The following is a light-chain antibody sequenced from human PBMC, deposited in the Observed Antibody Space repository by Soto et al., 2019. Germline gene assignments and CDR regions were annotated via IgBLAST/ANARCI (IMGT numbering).Light chain of an antibody. V-gene: IGKV1-9*01. J-gene: IGKJ2*01. CDR3: QQSYSTPYT. CDR1: QGISSY. Sequence: DIQLTQSPSSLSASVGDRVTITCRASQGISSYLAWYQQKPGKAPNLLIYAASTLQSGVPSRFSGSGSGAEFTLTISSLQPEDFATYYCQQSYSTPYTFGQGTKVDIK. CDR2: AAS.